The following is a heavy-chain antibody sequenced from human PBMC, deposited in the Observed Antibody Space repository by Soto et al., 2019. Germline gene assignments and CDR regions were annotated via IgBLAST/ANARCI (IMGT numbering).Heavy chain of an antibody. D-gene: IGHD6-19*01. CDR3: ARDPRAVAGDHDY. Sequence: PGGSLRLSCAASGFTFSSYWMHWVRQAPGKGLVWVSLINSDGSSTSYADSVKGRFTISRDNAKNTLYPQMNSLRAEDTAVYYCARDPRAVAGDHDYWGQGTLVTVSS. CDR1: GFTFSSYW. J-gene: IGHJ4*02. V-gene: IGHV3-74*01. CDR2: INSDGSST.